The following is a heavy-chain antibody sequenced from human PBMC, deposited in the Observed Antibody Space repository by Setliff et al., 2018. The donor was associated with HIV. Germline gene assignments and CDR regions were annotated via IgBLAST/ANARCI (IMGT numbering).Heavy chain of an antibody. CDR3: TKGVQRFRPYYFYS. CDR1: GFIFNNYG. Sequence: SCAASGFIFNNYGMSWVRRAPGKGLEWVSGIRDNGISTYYADSVTGRFIISRDNSKNTLFLQMNSLKVEDTAIYYCTKGVQRFRPYYFYSWGQGALVTVSS. D-gene: IGHD3-9*01. V-gene: IGHV3-23*01. J-gene: IGHJ1*01. CDR2: IRDNGIST.